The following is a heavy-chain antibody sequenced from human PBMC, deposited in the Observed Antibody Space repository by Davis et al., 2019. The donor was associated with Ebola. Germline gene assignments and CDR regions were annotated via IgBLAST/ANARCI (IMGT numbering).Heavy chain of an antibody. Sequence: GESLKISCQGTGYKFSNYWIVWVRQMPGKGLEWMGVIYPGDSDIRYSPSFQGQVIISADKYISTAYLQWSSLKASDTAMYYCTRSISYRGSNSDYWGQGTLVTVSS. V-gene: IGHV5-51*01. J-gene: IGHJ4*02. CDR2: IYPGDSDI. CDR3: TRSISYRGSNSDY. CDR1: GYKFSNYW. D-gene: IGHD4-23*01.